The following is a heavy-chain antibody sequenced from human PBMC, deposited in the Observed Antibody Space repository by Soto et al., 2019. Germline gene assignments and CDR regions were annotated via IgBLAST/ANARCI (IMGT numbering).Heavy chain of an antibody. V-gene: IGHV1-8*01. CDR3: ARLKQDYAVA. CDR2: MNPNSGNT. D-gene: IGHD3-16*01. Sequence: QVQLVQSGAEVKKPGASVKVSCKASGYTFTSYDINWVRQATGQGLEWMGWMNPNSGNTAYAQKFRGXRXMXXNNPISTASMELSSLRSEDTAVYYCARLKQDYAVAWGQGTLVTVSS. J-gene: IGHJ4*02. CDR1: GYTFTSYD.